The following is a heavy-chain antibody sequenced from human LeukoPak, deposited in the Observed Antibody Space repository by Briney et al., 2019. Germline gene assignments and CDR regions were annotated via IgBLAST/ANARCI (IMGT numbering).Heavy chain of an antibody. CDR2: INSDGSST. CDR1: GFTFSSYW. D-gene: IGHD6-19*01. Sequence: PGGSLRLSCAASGFTFSSYWMHWVRQAPGKGLVWVSRINSDGSSTSYADSVKGRFTISRDNAKNSLYLQMNSLRAEDTAVYYCARVYSSGWYGGNDYWGQGTLVTVSS. V-gene: IGHV3-74*01. J-gene: IGHJ4*02. CDR3: ARVYSSGWYGGNDY.